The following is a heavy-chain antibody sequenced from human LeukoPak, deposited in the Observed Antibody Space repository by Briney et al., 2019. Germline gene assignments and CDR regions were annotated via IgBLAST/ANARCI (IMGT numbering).Heavy chain of an antibody. CDR1: GFTFTSYA. CDR2: ISDSGGST. Sequence: GGSLRLSCEASGFTFTSYAMSWVRQAPGKGLEWVSTISDSGGSTFYADSVKGRFTISRDNSKSTLYLQMNSLRAEDTAVYYCAKTMGAIDHDYWGQGTLVTVSS. V-gene: IGHV3-23*01. D-gene: IGHD1-26*01. CDR3: AKTMGAIDHDY. J-gene: IGHJ4*02.